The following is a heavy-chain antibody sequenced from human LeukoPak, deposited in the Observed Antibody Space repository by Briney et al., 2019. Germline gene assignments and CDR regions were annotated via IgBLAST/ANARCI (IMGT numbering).Heavy chain of an antibody. D-gene: IGHD3-22*01. V-gene: IGHV3-21*01. CDR2: ISSSSSYI. CDR1: GFAFSSYS. CDR3: ARDTYYYDSSGPTIDY. Sequence: PGGSLRLSCAASGFAFSSYSMNWVRQAPGKGLEWVSSISSSSSYIYYADSVKGRFTISRDNAENSLYLQMNSLRAEDTAVYYCARDTYYYDSSGPTIDYWGQGTLVTVSS. J-gene: IGHJ4*02.